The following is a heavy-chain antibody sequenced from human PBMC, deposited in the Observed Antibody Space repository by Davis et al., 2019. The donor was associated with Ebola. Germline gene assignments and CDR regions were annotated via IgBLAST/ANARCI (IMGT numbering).Heavy chain of an antibody. Sequence: PGGSLRLSCTVSGGSISSYYWGWIRQPPGKGLEWIGSIYYSGSTYYNPSLKSRVTISVDTSKNQFSLKLSSVTAADTAVYYCARENYGDPTFDYWGQGTLVTVSS. V-gene: IGHV4-39*02. CDR2: IYYSGST. CDR1: GGSISSYY. CDR3: ARENYGDPTFDY. D-gene: IGHD4-17*01. J-gene: IGHJ4*02.